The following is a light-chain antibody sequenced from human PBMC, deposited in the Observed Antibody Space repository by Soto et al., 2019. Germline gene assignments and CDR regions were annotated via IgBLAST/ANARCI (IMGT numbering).Light chain of an antibody. CDR1: SGHSNYA. CDR3: QTWDTGIVV. CDR2: LNSDGSH. J-gene: IGLJ2*01. Sequence: QSVLTQSPSGSASLGASVKLTCTLSSGHSNYAIAWHQQQPEKSPRYLMKLNSDGSHIQGDGIPDRFSGSTSRAERYLTISSLQSEDQADYYCQTWDTGIVVFGGGTKLTLL. V-gene: IGLV4-69*01.